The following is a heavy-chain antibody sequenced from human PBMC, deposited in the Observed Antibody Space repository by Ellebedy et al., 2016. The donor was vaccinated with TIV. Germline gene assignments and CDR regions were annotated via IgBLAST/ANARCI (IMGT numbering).Heavy chain of an antibody. CDR2: IYHSGST. CDR3: ARHLSGYDWGEIDY. D-gene: IGHD5-12*01. Sequence: SETLSLXCAVSGGSISSGGYSWSWIRQPPGKGLEWIGYIYHSGSTYYNPSLKSRVTISVDTSKNQFSLKLSSVTAADTAVYYCARHLSGYDWGEIDYWGQGTLVTVSS. J-gene: IGHJ4*02. CDR1: GGSISSGGYS. V-gene: IGHV4-30-2*03.